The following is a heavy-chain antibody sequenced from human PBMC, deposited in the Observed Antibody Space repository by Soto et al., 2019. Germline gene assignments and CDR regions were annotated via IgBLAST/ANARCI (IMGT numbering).Heavy chain of an antibody. CDR3: ARVLTDYVWGSYAFDI. CDR2: INWNGGST. V-gene: IGHV3-20*04. D-gene: IGHD3-16*01. J-gene: IGHJ3*02. Sequence: SGGSLRLCCSASGFTFDDYGMSWVRQAPGKGLEWVSGINWNGGSTGYADSVKGRFTISRDNAKNSLYLQMNSLRAEDTALYYCARVLTDYVWGSYAFDIRGQGTMDTGSS. CDR1: GFTFDDYG.